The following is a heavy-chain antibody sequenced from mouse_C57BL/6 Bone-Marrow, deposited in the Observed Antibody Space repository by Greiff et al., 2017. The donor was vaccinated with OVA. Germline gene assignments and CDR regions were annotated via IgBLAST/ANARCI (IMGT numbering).Heavy chain of an antibody. V-gene: IGHV1-52*01. Sequence: VQLQQPGAELVRPGSSVKLSCKASGYTFTSYWMHWVKQRPIQGLEWIGNIDPSDSETHYNQKFKDKATLTVDKSSSTAYMQLSSLTSEDSAVYYCARTAQADYYAMDYWGQGTSVTVSS. CDR3: ARTAQADYYAMDY. D-gene: IGHD3-2*02. CDR2: IDPSDSET. CDR1: GYTFTSYW. J-gene: IGHJ4*01.